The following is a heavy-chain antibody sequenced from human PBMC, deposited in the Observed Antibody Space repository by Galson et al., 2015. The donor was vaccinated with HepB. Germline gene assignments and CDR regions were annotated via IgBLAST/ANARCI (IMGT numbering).Heavy chain of an antibody. CDR1: GYTFTSYY. V-gene: IGHV1-46*03. D-gene: IGHD3-10*01. J-gene: IGHJ4*02. CDR2: INPSGGST. CDR3: ARGQITMVRGVVSWVY. Sequence: SVKVSCKASGYTFTSYYMHWVRQAPGQGLEWMGIINPSGGSTSYAQKFQGRVTMTRDTSTSTVYMKLSSLRSEDTAVYYCARGQITMVRGVVSWVYWGQGTLVTVSS.